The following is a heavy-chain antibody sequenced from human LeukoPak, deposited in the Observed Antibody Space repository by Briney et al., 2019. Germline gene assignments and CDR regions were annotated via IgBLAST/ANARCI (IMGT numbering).Heavy chain of an antibody. Sequence: GASVKVSCKASGYTFTSYYMHWVRQAPGQGLEWMGILNPSGGSTSYAQKFQGRVTMTRDTSTSTVYMELSSLRSEDTAVYYCARDIWLLGGDGYNYSDYWGQGTLVTVSS. CDR1: GYTFTSYY. D-gene: IGHD5-24*01. CDR2: LNPSGGST. V-gene: IGHV1-46*03. CDR3: ARDIWLLGGDGYNYSDY. J-gene: IGHJ4*02.